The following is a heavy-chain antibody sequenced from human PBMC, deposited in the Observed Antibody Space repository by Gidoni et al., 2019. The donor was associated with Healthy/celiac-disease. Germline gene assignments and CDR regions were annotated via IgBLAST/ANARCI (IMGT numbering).Heavy chain of an antibody. J-gene: IGHJ5*02. V-gene: IGHV4-39*01. Sequence: QLQLQESGPGLVKPPEIRSLTCTAPGGSSSSSRFYWGWLRQPPGKGLEWIGAICYSGSTYSNPSLKSRVAMSVDTSKILFSLKLRSVPAAEAAVYYCASLHRPMITFGGVISWFDPWGQGTLVTVSS. CDR2: ICYSGST. CDR1: GGSSSSSRFY. D-gene: IGHD3-16*02. CDR3: ASLHRPMITFGGVISWFDP.